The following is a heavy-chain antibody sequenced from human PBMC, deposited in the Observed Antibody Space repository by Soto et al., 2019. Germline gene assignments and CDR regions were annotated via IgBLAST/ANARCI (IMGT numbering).Heavy chain of an antibody. D-gene: IGHD4-17*01. CDR2: INFSGST. CDR3: TRDVDFGGEDV. CDR1: GGPVTGGSYY. Sequence: QVQLQESGPGRVKPSETLSRTCTVSGGPVTGGSYYWNWIRQPPGKELEWIGYINFSGSTSYNPSLKSRVTRSIDTSKIQFSLTLSSVTAADPAVYCCTRDVDFGGEDVWGQGTRVNVSS. V-gene: IGHV4-61*01. J-gene: IGHJ6*02.